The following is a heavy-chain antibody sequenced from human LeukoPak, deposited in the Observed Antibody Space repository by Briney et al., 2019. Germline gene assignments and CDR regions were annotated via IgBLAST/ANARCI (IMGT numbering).Heavy chain of an antibody. CDR3: ARDRYVGATTAGDSDS. Sequence: SETLSLTCAVYGGSFSGYYWSWIRQPPGKGLEWIGEINHSGSTNYNPSLKSRVTISVDTSKNQFSLKLSSETAADTAVYYCARDRYVGATTAGDSDSWGQGTLVTVSS. V-gene: IGHV4-34*01. J-gene: IGHJ4*02. CDR2: INHSGST. CDR1: GGSFSGYY. D-gene: IGHD1-26*01.